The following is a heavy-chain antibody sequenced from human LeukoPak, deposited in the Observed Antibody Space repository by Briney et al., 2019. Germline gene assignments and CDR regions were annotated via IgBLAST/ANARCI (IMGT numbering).Heavy chain of an antibody. J-gene: IGHJ5*02. Sequence: PSETLSLTCTVSGGSISSYYWSWIRQPAGKGLEWIGRIYTSGSTNYNPSLKSRVTMSVDTSKNQFSLKLSSVTAADTAVYYCARDLVVVAAYNWLDPWGQGTLVTVSS. CDR1: GGSISSYY. CDR2: IYTSGST. D-gene: IGHD2-15*01. CDR3: ARDLVVVAAYNWLDP. V-gene: IGHV4-4*07.